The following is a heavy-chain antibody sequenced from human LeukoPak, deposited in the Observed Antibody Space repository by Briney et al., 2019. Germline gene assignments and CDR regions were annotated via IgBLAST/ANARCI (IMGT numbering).Heavy chain of an antibody. CDR3: ATNTPGGQYQLPDYYYYGMDV. J-gene: IGHJ6*04. D-gene: IGHD2-2*01. CDR1: GYTLTELS. Sequence: ASVKVSCKVSGYTLTELSMHWVRQAPGKGLEWMGGFDPEDGETTYAQKFQGRVTMTEDTSTDTAYMELSSLRSEDTAVYYCATNTPGGQYQLPDYYYYGMDVWGKGTTVTVSS. V-gene: IGHV1-24*01. CDR2: FDPEDGET.